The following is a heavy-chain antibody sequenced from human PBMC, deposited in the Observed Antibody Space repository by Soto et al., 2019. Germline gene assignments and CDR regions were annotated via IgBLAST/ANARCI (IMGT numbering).Heavy chain of an antibody. V-gene: IGHV3-7*01. J-gene: IGHJ3*02. Sequence: GGSLRLSCAASGFHFSSYWMSWVRQAQGKGLEWVANIKQDGSEKYYVDSVKGRFTISRDNAKNSLYLQMNSLRAEDTAVYYCARPVAKLRHDAFDIWGQGTMVTVSS. CDR3: ARPVAKLRHDAFDI. CDR2: IKQDGSEK. CDR1: GFHFSSYW. D-gene: IGHD3-3*01.